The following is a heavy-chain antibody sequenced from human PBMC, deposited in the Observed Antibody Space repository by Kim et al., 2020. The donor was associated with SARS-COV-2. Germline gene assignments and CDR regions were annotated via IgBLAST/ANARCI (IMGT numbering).Heavy chain of an antibody. Sequence: TKYYTESMKSRFTISRENAKKSLYLQMNSRRAEDTAVYYCARETYYMDVWGKGTTVIVSS. J-gene: IGHJ6*03. CDR2: TK. V-gene: IGHV3-48*03. CDR3: ARETYYMDV.